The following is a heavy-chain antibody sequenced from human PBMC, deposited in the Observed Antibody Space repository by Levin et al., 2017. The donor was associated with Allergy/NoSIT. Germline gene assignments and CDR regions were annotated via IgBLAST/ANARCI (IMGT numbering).Heavy chain of an antibody. D-gene: IGHD3-9*01. J-gene: IGHJ4*02. Sequence: GASVKVSCKASGYNFNGFYMHWVRQAPGQGLEWMGWIDPNSGATNYAQKFQDRVTMTRDTSISTAYMELRRVRSYDTAVYYCARTLIRYFDWLPPDYWGQGTLVTVSS. CDR2: IDPNSGAT. CDR3: ARTLIRYFDWLPPDY. V-gene: IGHV1-2*02. CDR1: GYNFNGFY.